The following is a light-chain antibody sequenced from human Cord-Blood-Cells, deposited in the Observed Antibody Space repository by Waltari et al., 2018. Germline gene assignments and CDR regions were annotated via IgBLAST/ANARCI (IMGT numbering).Light chain of an antibody. CDR1: SSNIGSNT. CDR3: AAWDDSLNGYVV. J-gene: IGLJ2*01. CDR2: RNN. Sequence: QSVLTQPPSASGTPGQRVTISCSGSSSNIGSNTVNWYQQLPGTAPKLLIYRNNQRPAGVPDRFSGSKSGTSASLSISVLQSEDEADYYCAAWDDSLNGYVVFGGGTTLTVL. V-gene: IGLV1-44*01.